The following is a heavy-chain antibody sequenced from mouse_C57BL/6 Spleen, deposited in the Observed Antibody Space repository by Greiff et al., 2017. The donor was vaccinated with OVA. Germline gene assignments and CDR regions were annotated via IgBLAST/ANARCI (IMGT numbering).Heavy chain of an antibody. V-gene: IGHV1-22*01. D-gene: IGHD2-4*01. Sequence: VQLKESGPELVKPGASVKMSCKASGYTFTDYNMHWVKQSPGKSLEWIGYINPNNGGTSSNQKFTGKATLTVNKSASTAYMELRSLTWEDAAVDYCARDDDGEYWGQGTTLTVSS. J-gene: IGHJ2*01. CDR2: INPNNGGT. CDR3: ARDDDGEY. CDR1: GYTFTDYN.